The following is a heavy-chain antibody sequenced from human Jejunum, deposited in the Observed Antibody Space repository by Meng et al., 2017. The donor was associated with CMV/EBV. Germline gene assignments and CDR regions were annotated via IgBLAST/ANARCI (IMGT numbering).Heavy chain of an antibody. Sequence: QVEAVQAGAEVKEPGAAVKVSCKASGYTFSSFGISWVRQAPGQGLEWMGWISAYNGKTNYAQKFQGRVTMTTDTSTSTAYMEVRSLTSDDTAVYYCASGFLPSWFDPWGQGTLVTVSS. CDR2: ISAYNGKT. V-gene: IGHV1-18*01. D-gene: IGHD3-10*01. CDR1: GYTFSSFG. J-gene: IGHJ5*02. CDR3: ASGFLPSWFDP.